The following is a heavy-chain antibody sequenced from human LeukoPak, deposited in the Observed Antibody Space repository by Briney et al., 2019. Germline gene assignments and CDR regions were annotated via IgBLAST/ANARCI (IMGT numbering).Heavy chain of an antibody. CDR1: GFTFDDYT. Sequence: PGGSLRLSCAASGFTFDDYTMHWVRQAPGKGLEWVSLISWDGGSTCYADSVKGRFTISRDNSKNSLYLQMNSLRAEDTALYYCAKDTGGYYYGMDVWGKGTTVTVSS. CDR2: ISWDGGST. D-gene: IGHD3-10*01. V-gene: IGHV3-43D*04. CDR3: AKDTGGYYYGMDV. J-gene: IGHJ6*04.